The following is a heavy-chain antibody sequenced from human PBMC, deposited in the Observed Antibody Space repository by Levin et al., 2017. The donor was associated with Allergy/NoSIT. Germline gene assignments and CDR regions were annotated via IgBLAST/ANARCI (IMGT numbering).Heavy chain of an antibody. CDR2: INSGGDT. CDR1: GFTFSRYA. J-gene: IGHJ4*02. Sequence: GESLKISCAASGFTFSRYAMNWVRQAPGKGLEWVSAINSGGDTHYTDSVKGRFTISRDNSKNTLYLQMINLRAEDTAVYYCAKGAGGSGRCWGQGTLVTVSS. V-gene: IGHV3-23*01. CDR3: AKGAGGSGRC. D-gene: IGHD3-10*01.